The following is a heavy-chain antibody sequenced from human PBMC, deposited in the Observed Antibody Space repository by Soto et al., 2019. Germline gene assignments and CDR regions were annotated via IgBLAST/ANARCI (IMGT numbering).Heavy chain of an antibody. D-gene: IGHD3-22*01. CDR3: ARDGLDYSFAYYYDSSGSVYYYGMDV. V-gene: IGHV4-30-4*01. J-gene: IGHJ6*02. Sequence: PSETLSLTCTVSGGSISSGDYYWSWIRQPPGKGLEWIGYIYYSGSTYYNPSLKSRVTISVDTSKNQLSLKLSSVTAADTAVYYCARDGLDYSFAYYYDSSGSVYYYGMDVWGQGTTVTVSS. CDR1: GGSISSGDYY. CDR2: IYYSGST.